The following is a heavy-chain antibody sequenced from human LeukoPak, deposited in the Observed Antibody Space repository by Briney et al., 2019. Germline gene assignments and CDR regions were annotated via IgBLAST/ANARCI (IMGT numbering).Heavy chain of an antibody. D-gene: IGHD6-13*01. V-gene: IGHV1-69*13. CDR2: IIPIFGTA. CDR3: ASCGAAAATCQFDY. CDR1: GGTFSSYA. J-gene: IGHJ4*02. Sequence: SVKVSCKASGGTFSSYAISWVRQAPGQGLEWMGGIIPIFGTANYAQKFQGRVTITADESTSTAYMELSSLRSEDTAVYYCASCGAAAATCQFDYWGQGTLVTVSS.